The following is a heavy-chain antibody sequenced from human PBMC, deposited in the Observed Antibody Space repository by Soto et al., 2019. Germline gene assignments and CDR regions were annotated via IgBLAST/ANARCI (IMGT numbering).Heavy chain of an antibody. CDR1: GFTFDDYT. CDR2: ISWDGGST. CDR3: AKDITGTTHYYYGMDV. D-gene: IGHD1-7*01. V-gene: IGHV3-43*01. J-gene: IGHJ6*02. Sequence: GGSLRLSCAASGFTFDDYTMHWVRQAPGKGLEWVSLISWDGGSTYYADSVKGRFTISRDNSKNSLYLQMNSLRTEDTALYYCAKDITGTTHYYYGMDVWGQGTTVTVSS.